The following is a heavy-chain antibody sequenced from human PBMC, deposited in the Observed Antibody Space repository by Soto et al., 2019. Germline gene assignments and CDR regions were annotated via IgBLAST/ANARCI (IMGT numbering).Heavy chain of an antibody. CDR1: GYTFTSYG. Sequence: QVQLVQSGAEVKKPGASVKVSCKASGYTFTSYGISWVRQAPGQGLEWMGWISAYTGNTRYAQKLQGRVTMTTDTSTNTADMELRSQRSNDTAVYSFAREPTYFDSWGQRTLVTVST. CDR2: ISAYTGNT. CDR3: AREPTYFDS. J-gene: IGHJ4*02. V-gene: IGHV1-18*01.